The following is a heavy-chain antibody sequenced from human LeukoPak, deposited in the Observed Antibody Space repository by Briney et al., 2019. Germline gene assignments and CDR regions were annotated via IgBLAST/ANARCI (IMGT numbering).Heavy chain of an antibody. CDR3: ARVGPWVNPDYYYYCMDV. CDR1: GFTFGSHT. Sequence: GGSLRLSCAASGFTFGSHTMTWVRQAPGKGLEWVSSISSSTIYIYYADSVKGRFTISRDNAKNSLYLQMNSLRAEDTAVYYCARVGPWVNPDYYYYCMDVWGKGTTVTVSS. CDR2: ISSSTIYI. V-gene: IGHV3-21*01. D-gene: IGHD1-14*01. J-gene: IGHJ6*03.